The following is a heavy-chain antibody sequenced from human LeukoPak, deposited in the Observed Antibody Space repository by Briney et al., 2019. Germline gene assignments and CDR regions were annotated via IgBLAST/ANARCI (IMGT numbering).Heavy chain of an antibody. Sequence: GRSLRLSCAASGFTFSSYGMHWVRQAPGKGLEWVAVISYDGSNKYYADSVKGRFTISRDNSKNTLYLQKNSLRAEDTAVYYCAKWLTYDSSGYNHDYWGQGTLVTVSS. V-gene: IGHV3-30*18. D-gene: IGHD3-22*01. CDR2: ISYDGSNK. CDR3: AKWLTYDSSGYNHDY. CDR1: GFTFSSYG. J-gene: IGHJ4*02.